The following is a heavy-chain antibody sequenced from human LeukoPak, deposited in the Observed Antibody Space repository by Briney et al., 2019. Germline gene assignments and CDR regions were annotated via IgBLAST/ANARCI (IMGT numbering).Heavy chain of an antibody. D-gene: IGHD1-7*01. CDR1: GFTFSDYY. Sequence: GGSLRLSCAASGFTFSDYYMSWVRQAPGKGLEWVSYISSSSSYTNYADSVKGRFTISRDNAKNSLYLQMNSLRAEDTAVYYCATTSTPNYSFDYGDQGTLVTVS. V-gene: IGHV3-11*06. CDR2: ISSSSSYT. J-gene: IGHJ4*02. CDR3: ATTSTPNYSFDY.